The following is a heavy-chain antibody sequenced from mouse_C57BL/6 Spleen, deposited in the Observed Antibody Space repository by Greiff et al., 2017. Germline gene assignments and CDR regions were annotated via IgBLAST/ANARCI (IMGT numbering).Heavy chain of an antibody. Sequence: EVKVEESGGGLVQPGGSLKLSCAASGFTFSDYGMAWVRQAPRKGPEWVAFISNLAYSIYYADTVTGRFTISRENAKNTLYLEMSSLRSEDTAMYYCARQKDSSGYVFAYWGQGTLVTVSA. J-gene: IGHJ3*01. D-gene: IGHD3-2*02. V-gene: IGHV5-15*04. CDR2: ISNLAYSI. CDR1: GFTFSDYG. CDR3: ARQKDSSGYVFAY.